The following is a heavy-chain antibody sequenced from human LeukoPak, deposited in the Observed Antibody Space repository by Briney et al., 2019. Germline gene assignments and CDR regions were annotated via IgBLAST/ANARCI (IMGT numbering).Heavy chain of an antibody. J-gene: IGHJ3*02. Sequence: PGGSLRLSCAASGFTFDDYAMHWVRQAPGKGLEWVSGISWNSGSIGYADSVKGRFTISRDNAKNSLYLQMNSLRAEDTALYYCAKDNLAYAFDIWGQGTMATVSS. V-gene: IGHV3-9*01. D-gene: IGHD2-15*01. CDR2: ISWNSGSI. CDR1: GFTFDDYA. CDR3: AKDNLAYAFDI.